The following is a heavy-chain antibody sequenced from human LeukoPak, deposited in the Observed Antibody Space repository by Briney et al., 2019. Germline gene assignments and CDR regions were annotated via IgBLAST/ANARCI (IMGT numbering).Heavy chain of an antibody. V-gene: IGHV3-23*01. CDR2: ISGSGGST. CDR3: AKDVVAVAGTTDAFDI. D-gene: IGHD6-19*01. J-gene: IGHJ3*02. CDR1: GFTFSGYA. Sequence: GGSLRLSCAASGFTFSGYAMSWVRQAPGKGLEWVSAISGSGGSTYYADSVKGRFTISRDNSKNTLYLQMNSLRAEDTAVYYCAKDVVAVAGTTDAFDIWGQGTMVTVSS.